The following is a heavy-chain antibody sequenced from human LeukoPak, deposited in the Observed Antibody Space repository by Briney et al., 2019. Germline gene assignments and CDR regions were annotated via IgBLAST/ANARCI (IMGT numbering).Heavy chain of an antibody. D-gene: IGHD3-10*01. Sequence: ASVKVSCKASGYTFTSYDINWGRQATGQGREWRVWMNPNSGNTGYAQKFQVRVTMTRNTSISTAYMEMSSLRSEDTAVYYCARGTYYYGSGSYWSGGYWGQGTLVTVSS. CDR3: ARGTYYYGSGSYWSGGY. V-gene: IGHV1-8*01. J-gene: IGHJ4*02. CDR2: MNPNSGNT. CDR1: GYTFTSYD.